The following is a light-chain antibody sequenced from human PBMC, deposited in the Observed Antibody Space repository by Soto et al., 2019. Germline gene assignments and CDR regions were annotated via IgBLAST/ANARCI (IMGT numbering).Light chain of an antibody. CDR1: SSDIGGYNY. Sequence: QSALTHPASVSGSPGQSITISCTGTSSDIGGYNYVSWYQQHPRKAPKLMIYDVRSRPSGVSDRFSASKSGNTASLTITGLQAEDEADYYCSSYTSGNTVIFGGGTKLTVL. CDR2: DVR. CDR3: SSYTSGNTVI. J-gene: IGLJ2*01. V-gene: IGLV2-14*01.